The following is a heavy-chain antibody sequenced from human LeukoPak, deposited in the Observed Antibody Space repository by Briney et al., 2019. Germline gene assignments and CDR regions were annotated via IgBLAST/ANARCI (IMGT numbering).Heavy chain of an antibody. V-gene: IGHV3-23*01. D-gene: IGHD2-2*02. CDR2: ISGSGGST. CDR3: AKDFMGYCSSTSCYSWVFDY. Sequence: PGGSLRLSCAASGFTFSSYAMSSVRQAPGKGLEWVSAISGSGGSTYYADSVKGRFTISRDNSKNTLYLQMNSLRAEDTAVYYCAKDFMGYCSSTSCYSWVFDYWGQGTLVTVSS. J-gene: IGHJ4*02. CDR1: GFTFSSYA.